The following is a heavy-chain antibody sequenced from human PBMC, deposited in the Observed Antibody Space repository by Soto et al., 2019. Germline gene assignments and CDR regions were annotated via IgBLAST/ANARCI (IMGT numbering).Heavy chain of an antibody. Sequence: ASVKVSCKASGYTFTSYGTSWVRQAPGQGLEWMGWISAYNGNTNYAQKLQGRVTMTTDTSTSTAYMELRSLRSDDTAVYYCARSRYYDFWCGFLNHYGIDVCGQGTXVTVSS. J-gene: IGHJ6*02. D-gene: IGHD3-3*01. CDR2: ISAYNGNT. CDR3: ARSRYYDFWCGFLNHYGIDV. CDR1: GYTFTSYG. V-gene: IGHV1-18*01.